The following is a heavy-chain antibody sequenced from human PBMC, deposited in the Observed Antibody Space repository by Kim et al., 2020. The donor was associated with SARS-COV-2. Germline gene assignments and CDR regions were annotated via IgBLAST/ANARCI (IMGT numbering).Heavy chain of an antibody. J-gene: IGHJ6*02. CDR2: IYYSGST. CDR3: ARHRLAMLRELDYKYYCLDD. CDR1: GGSISSSSYY. V-gene: IGHV4-39*01. D-gene: IGHD1-7*01. Sequence: SETLSLTCTVSGGSISSSSYYWGWIRQPPGKGLEWIGSIYYSGSTYYNPSLKSRVTISVDTSKNQFSLKLSSVTAADTAVYYCARHRLAMLRELDYKYYCLDDRGQRGTLAISS.